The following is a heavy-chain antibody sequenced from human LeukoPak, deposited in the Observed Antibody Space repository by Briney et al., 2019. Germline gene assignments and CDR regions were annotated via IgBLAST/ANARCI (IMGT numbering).Heavy chain of an antibody. CDR2: TYYRSKWYN. CDR3: ARDGRLLWFGVEVNPNWFDP. D-gene: IGHD3-10*01. V-gene: IGHV6-1*01. Sequence: SQTLSLTCAISGDSVSSNSAAWNWIRQSPSRGLEWLGRTYYRSKWYNDYAAAVKSRITINPNTTKNQFSLQLNSVTTEDTAVYYCARDGRLLWFGVEVNPNWFDPWGQGTLVTVSS. CDR1: GDSVSSNSAA. J-gene: IGHJ5*02.